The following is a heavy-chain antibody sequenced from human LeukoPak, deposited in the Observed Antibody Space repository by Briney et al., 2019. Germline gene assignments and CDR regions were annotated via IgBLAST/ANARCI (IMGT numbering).Heavy chain of an antibody. J-gene: IGHJ6*03. CDR3: ARDYSSSYDPFLYYMDV. D-gene: IGHD6-13*01. CDR2: ISSNGGST. CDR1: GFTFSSYA. Sequence: GGSLRPTCAASGFTFSSYAMHWVRQAPGKGLEYVSAISSNGGSTYYANSVKGRFTISRDNSKNTLYLQMGSLRAEDMAVYYCARDYSSSYDPFLYYMDVWGKGTTVTISS. V-gene: IGHV3-64*01.